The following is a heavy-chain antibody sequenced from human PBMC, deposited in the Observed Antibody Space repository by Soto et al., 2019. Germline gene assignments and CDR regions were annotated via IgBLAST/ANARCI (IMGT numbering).Heavy chain of an antibody. CDR1: GGSINSYY. D-gene: IGHD3-10*01. CDR2: IYYTGST. Sequence: PSETLSLTCTVSGGSINSYYWNWIRQPPGKGLEWIGYIYYTGSTNYNPSLKSRVTISVDTSKNQFSLKLSSVTAADTAVYYCARRMRGVKGDAFDIWGQGTMVTVSS. J-gene: IGHJ3*02. V-gene: IGHV4-59*08. CDR3: ARRMRGVKGDAFDI.